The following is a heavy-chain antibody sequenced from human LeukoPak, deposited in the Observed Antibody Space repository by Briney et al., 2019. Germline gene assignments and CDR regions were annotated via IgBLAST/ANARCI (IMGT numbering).Heavy chain of an antibody. J-gene: IGHJ4*02. Sequence: GGSLRLSCAASGYTFSSYGMHWVRQAPGKGLKWVAFISSDGSNEYYGDSVKGRFTIYRDNLILYLQMNRLRTEDTAVYFCARESFGLDYWGQGTLVTVSS. CDR1: GYTFSSYG. V-gene: IGHV3-30*19. CDR3: ARESFGLDY. CDR2: ISSDGSNE. D-gene: IGHD3-16*01.